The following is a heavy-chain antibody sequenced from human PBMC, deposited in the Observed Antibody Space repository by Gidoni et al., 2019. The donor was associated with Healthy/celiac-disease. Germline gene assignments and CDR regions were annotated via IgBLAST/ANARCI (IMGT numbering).Heavy chain of an antibody. D-gene: IGHD4-4*01. CDR1: GGTFSSYA. V-gene: IGHV1-69*09. Sequence: QVQLVQSGAEVKKPGSSVQVSCKASGGTFSSYAISRVRQAPGQGLEWMGRIIPILGIANNEQKFQGRVTMTADKSTSTAYMELSSLRSEDTAVYYCARDRDYSNYRGYYYYGMDVWGQGTTVTVSS. CDR2: IIPILGIA. CDR3: ARDRDYSNYRGYYYYGMDV. J-gene: IGHJ6*02.